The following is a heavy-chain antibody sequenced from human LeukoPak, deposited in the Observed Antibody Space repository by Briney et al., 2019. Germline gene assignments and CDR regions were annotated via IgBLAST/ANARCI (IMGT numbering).Heavy chain of an antibody. CDR1: GFSFSTHS. CDR2: ISSSSRNT. V-gene: IGHV3-21*01. D-gene: IGHD6-13*01. CDR3: AREITASGNFFDY. J-gene: IGHJ4*02. Sequence: GGSLRLSCAASGFSFSTHSRNWVRQAPGKGVEWGSSISSSSRNTYYADSVKGRFAISRDNAQNSLYLQMNSLRAQDTALYSCAREITASGNFFDYRGQGTLVTVS.